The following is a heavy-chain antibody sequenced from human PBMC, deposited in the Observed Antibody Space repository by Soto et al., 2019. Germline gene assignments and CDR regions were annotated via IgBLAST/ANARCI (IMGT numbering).Heavy chain of an antibody. CDR2: ISSSSSYI. CDR1: GFTFSSYS. CDR3: ARAGGSGWDYYFDY. D-gene: IGHD6-19*01. V-gene: IGHV3-21*01. Sequence: PGGSLRLSCAASGFTFSSYSMNWVRQAPGKGLEWVSSISSSSSYIYYADSVKGRFTISRDNAKNSLYLQMNSLRAEDTAVYYCARAGGSGWDYYFDYWGQGTLVTVSS. J-gene: IGHJ4*02.